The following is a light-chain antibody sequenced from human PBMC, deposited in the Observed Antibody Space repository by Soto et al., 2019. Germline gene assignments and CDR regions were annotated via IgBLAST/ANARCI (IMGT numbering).Light chain of an antibody. J-gene: IGKJ5*01. CDR3: HQGHNWPLT. CDR2: VKS. V-gene: IGKV1-12*01. Sequence: DIQMTQSPSSVSASVGDRVTITCRATQGLSDSLAWYQQKPGKAPKLLISVKSRLQSGVPSRFSGSAPGTDFTLAIDRLQPEDLATYYCHQGHNWPLTFGQGTRLEIK. CDR1: QGLSDS.